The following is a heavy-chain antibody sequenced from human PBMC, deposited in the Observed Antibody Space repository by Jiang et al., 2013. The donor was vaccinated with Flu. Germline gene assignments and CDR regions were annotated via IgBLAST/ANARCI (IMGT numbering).Heavy chain of an antibody. CDR1: GFSLSTSGVC. V-gene: IGHV2-70*11. CDR2: IDWDDDK. Sequence: KPTQTLTLTCTFSGFSLSTSGVCVSWFRQPPGKALEWLARIDWDDDKYYGTSLKTRLAISKDTSKNQVVLTMTNLDPVDTATYYCARTTVAGTPLIDSWGQGTLVTVSS. D-gene: IGHD6-19*01. J-gene: IGHJ5*01. CDR3: ARTTVAGTPLIDS.